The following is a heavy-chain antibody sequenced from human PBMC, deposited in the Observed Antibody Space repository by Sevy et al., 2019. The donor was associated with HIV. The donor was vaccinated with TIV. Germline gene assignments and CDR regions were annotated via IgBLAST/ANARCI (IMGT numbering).Heavy chain of an antibody. D-gene: IGHD5-12*01. CDR3: ARDSSGYSGYDHFDY. CDR1: GFTFSDYY. Sequence: GGSQRLSCAASGFTFSDYYMSWIRQAPGKGLEWVSYISSSGSTIYYADSVKGRFTISRDNAKNSLYLQMNSLRAEDTAVYYCARDSSGYSGYDHFDYWGQGTLVTVSS. V-gene: IGHV3-11*01. CDR2: ISSSGSTI. J-gene: IGHJ4*02.